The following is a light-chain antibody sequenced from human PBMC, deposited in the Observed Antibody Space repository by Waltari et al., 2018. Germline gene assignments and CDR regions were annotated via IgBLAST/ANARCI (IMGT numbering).Light chain of an antibody. V-gene: IGKV1-33*01. J-gene: IGKJ5*01. CDR1: QDISNH. CDR3: QQYDSLTLLT. CDR2: DVS. Sequence: DIEMTQSPSSLSASVGEKVNITCRASQDISNHLSWFQQKPGKAPKLLIYDVSKLETGVASRFSGGGSRADFTLIINDVQPEDVATYYCQQYDSLTLLTFGQGTRLE.